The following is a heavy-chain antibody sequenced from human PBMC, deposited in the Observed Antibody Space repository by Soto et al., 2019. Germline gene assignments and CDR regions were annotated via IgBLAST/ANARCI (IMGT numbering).Heavy chain of an antibody. V-gene: IGHV3-53*01. D-gene: IGHD3-16*01. J-gene: IGHJ4*02. CDR2: INSHGST. CDR1: GFLVNSAY. Sequence: EVQLVESGGGLIPPGGSLRLSCAASGFLVNSAYMTWVRQAPGKGLEWLSRINSHGSTLYAESVKGRFSISRDNSKNRLHRQMNSLRAEDTAMYYCARSRYRFAWGYWCQRTLVIVT. CDR3: ARSRYRFAWGY.